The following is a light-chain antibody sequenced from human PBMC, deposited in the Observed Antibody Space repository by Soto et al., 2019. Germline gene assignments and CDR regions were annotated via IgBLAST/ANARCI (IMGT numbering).Light chain of an antibody. CDR2: WAS. CDR3: QQYYSTPRN. V-gene: IGKV4-1*01. J-gene: IGKJ2*01. CDR1: QSVLYSSNNKNY. Sequence: DIVMTQSPDSLAVSLGERATINCKSSQSVLYSSNNKNYLAWYQQKPGQPPKLLIYWASTRESGVPDRFSGSGSGTDFTLTISSLQAEDVEVYYCQQYYSTPRNFGQGTKLEIK.